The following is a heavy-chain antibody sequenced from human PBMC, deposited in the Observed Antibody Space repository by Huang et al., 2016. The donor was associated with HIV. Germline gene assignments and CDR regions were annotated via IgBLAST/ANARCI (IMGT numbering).Heavy chain of an antibody. J-gene: IGHJ4*02. CDR3: ARHERWAMVRGVPQWGFDY. Sequence: QLQLQESGPGLVKPSETLSLTCTVSGGSISSSSYYWGWIRQPPGKGLEWIGTIYYSGRTYYNPSRKGRVTISGDTSKNQFSLKLSSVTAADTAVYYCARHERWAMVRGVPQWGFDYWGQGTLVTVSS. CDR1: GGSISSSSYY. V-gene: IGHV4-39*01. D-gene: IGHD3-10*01. CDR2: IYYSGRT.